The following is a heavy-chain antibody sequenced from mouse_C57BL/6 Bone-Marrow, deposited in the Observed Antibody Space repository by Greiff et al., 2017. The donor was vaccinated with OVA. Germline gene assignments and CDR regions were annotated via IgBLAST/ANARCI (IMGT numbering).Heavy chain of an antibody. Sequence: VQLQQPGAELVKPGASVKLSCKASGYTFTSYWMQWVKQRPGQGLEWIGEIDPSDSYTNYNQKFKGKATLTVDTSSSTAYMQLNSLTSEDSAVYYCAIAVFAYWGQGTLVTVSA. V-gene: IGHV1-50*01. CDR3: AIAVFAY. CDR1: GYTFTSYW. CDR2: IDPSDSYT. J-gene: IGHJ3*01.